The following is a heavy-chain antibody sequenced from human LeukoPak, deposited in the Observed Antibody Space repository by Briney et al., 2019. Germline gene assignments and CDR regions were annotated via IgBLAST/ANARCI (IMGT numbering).Heavy chain of an antibody. D-gene: IGHD3-10*01. CDR1: GFTFSSYG. Sequence: PGRSLRLSCAASGFTFSSYGMHWVRQAPGKGLEWVAVISYDGSNKYYADSVKGRFTISRDNSKNTLYLQMNSLRAEDTAVYYCAKAPLGNPYYYGSVMYYFDYWGQGTLVTVSS. J-gene: IGHJ4*02. V-gene: IGHV3-30*18. CDR3: AKAPLGNPYYYGSVMYYFDY. CDR2: ISYDGSNK.